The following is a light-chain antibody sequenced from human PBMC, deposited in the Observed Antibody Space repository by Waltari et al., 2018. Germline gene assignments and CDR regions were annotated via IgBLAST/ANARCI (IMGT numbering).Light chain of an antibody. J-gene: IGLJ2*01. CDR1: SDINVGTYK. CDR3: MIWHSSAVV. CDR2: YKSDSDK. V-gene: IGLV5-45*03. Sequence: QAVLTQPSSLSASPGASASLTCTLRSDINVGTYKIYWYQQKPGRPPQYILSYKSDSDKQQGSGVPSRFSGFKDASANAGILLISGLQSEDEADYYCMIWHSSAVVFGGGTKLTVL.